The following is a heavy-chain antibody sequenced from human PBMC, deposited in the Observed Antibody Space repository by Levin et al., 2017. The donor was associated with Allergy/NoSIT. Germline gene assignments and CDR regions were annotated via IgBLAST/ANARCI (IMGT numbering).Heavy chain of an antibody. V-gene: IGHV4-59*01. D-gene: IGHD5-18*01. CDR1: GGSISSYY. J-gene: IGHJ4*02. CDR3: ARAKSGHSYYYFDY. Sequence: SSETLSLTCTVSGGSISSYYWSWIRQPPGKGLEWIGYIYYSGSTKYNPSLKSRVTISVDTSKNQFSLTLSSGTAADTAVYYCARAKSGHSYYYFDYWGQGTLVTVSS. CDR2: IYYSGST.